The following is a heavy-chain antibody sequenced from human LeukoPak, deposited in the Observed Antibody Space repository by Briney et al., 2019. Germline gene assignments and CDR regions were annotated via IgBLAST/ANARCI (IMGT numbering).Heavy chain of an antibody. J-gene: IGHJ4*02. CDR3: ATRDYVSSSFDY. CDR2: IYYSGST. Sequence: SETLSLTCTVSGGSISSYYLNWIRQPPGKGLEWIGYIYYSGSTNYSPSLKSRVTISVDTSKNQFSLKLSSVTAADTAVYYCATRDYVSSSFDYWGQGTLVTVSS. D-gene: IGHD3-16*01. V-gene: IGHV4-59*08. CDR1: GGSISSYY.